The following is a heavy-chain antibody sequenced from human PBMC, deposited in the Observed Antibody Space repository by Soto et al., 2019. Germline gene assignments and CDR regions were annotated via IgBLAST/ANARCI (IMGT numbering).Heavy chain of an antibody. J-gene: IGHJ5*02. Sequence: QLQLQESGPGLVKPAETLSLTCSVSGDSISSPXYWWGWIRQPPGKGLEWVGSIFYSGDTYYQPSLKSRVTISVDTSNNQFSLRLTSVTAADTAFYYCARQRGRGSWSLDPWGPGTLVTVSS. V-gene: IGHV4-39*01. CDR2: IFYSGDT. CDR1: GDSISSPXYW. CDR3: ARQRGRGSWSLDP. D-gene: IGHD6-13*01.